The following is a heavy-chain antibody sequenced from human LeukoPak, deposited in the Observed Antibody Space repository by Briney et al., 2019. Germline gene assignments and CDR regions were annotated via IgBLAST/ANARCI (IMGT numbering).Heavy chain of an antibody. Sequence: GGSLRLSCAASGFTFDYYAMHWVRQAPGKGLEWVSGITWNSDSTGYGDSVKGRFTISRDNAKNSLYLQMNSLRAEDTAVYYCARTKRYCSSTSCYGYYYYYGMDVWGQGTTVTVSS. CDR1: GFTFDYYA. CDR3: ARTKRYCSSTSCYGYYYYYGMDV. CDR2: ITWNSDST. D-gene: IGHD2-2*01. V-gene: IGHV3-9*01. J-gene: IGHJ6*02.